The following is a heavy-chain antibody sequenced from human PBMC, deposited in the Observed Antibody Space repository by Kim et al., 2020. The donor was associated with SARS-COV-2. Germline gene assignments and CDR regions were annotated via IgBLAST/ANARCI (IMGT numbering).Heavy chain of an antibody. D-gene: IGHD4-17*01. CDR3: AKGMTPTVVTGYYFDY. CDR1: GFTFSSYA. CDR2: ISGSGGST. V-gene: IGHV3-23*01. Sequence: GGSLRLSCAASGFTFSSYAMSWVRQAPGKGLEWVSAISGSGGSTYYADSVKGRFTISRDNSKNTLYLQMNSLRAEDTAVYYCAKGMTPTVVTGYYFDYWGQGTLVTVSS. J-gene: IGHJ4*02.